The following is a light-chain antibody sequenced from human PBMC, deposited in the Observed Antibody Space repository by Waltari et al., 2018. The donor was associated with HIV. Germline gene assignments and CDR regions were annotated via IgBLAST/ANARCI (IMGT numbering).Light chain of an antibody. Sequence: DIQMTQSPSSLSASLGDRVSITCRESQTVNIFLNWYQQKPGKAPNLLIYAASSLQPGVPSRFNGYGSGTDFTLTINGLQVEDFATYYCQQSYSGLTFGPGTKVDV. CDR3: QQSYSGLT. CDR1: QTVNIF. J-gene: IGKJ3*01. CDR2: AAS. V-gene: IGKV1-39*01.